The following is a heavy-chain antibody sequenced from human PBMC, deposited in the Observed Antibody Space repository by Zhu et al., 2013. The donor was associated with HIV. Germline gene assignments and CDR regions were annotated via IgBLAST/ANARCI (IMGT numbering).Heavy chain of an antibody. V-gene: IGHV1-18*01. Sequence: QVQLVQSGAEVKKPGASVKVSCKASGYSFSTYGVSWVRQAPGQGLQWMGWSSTQNGNTVYAQKLQDRITMITDTSTSTAYMELRSLRSDDTAVYYCARGWYGDYWGQGTLVTVSS. D-gene: IGHD6-13*01. CDR2: SSTQNGNT. CDR3: ARGWYGDY. CDR1: GYSFSTYG. J-gene: IGHJ4*02.